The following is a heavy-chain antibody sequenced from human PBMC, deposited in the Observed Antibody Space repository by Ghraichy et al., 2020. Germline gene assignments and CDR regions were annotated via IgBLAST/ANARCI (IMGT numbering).Heavy chain of an antibody. Sequence: GESLNISCKGSGYSFTSYWISWVRQMPGKGLEWMGRIDPSDSYTNYSPSFQGHVTISADKSISTAYLQWSSLKASDTAMYYCARHADVLYGDHSSDFDYWGQGTLVTVSS. V-gene: IGHV5-10-1*01. CDR1: GYSFTSYW. J-gene: IGHJ4*02. CDR2: IDPSDSYT. D-gene: IGHD4-17*01. CDR3: ARHADVLYGDHSSDFDY.